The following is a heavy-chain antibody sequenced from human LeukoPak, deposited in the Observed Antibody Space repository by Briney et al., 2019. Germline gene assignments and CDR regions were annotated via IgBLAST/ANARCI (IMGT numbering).Heavy chain of an antibody. CDR1: GFTFSRFG. D-gene: IGHD2-15*01. CDR3: AKPRIIGLGWAQFDY. V-gene: IGHV3-23*01. CDR2: FDGNADGT. J-gene: IGHJ4*02. Sequence: GGSLRLSCVTSGFTFSRFGMTWVRQPPGKGLEWVASFDGNADGTYYADSVKGRCTISRDNSKNTLYLQMNSLRAEDTAIYYCAKPRIIGLGWAQFDYWGQGSLVTVSS.